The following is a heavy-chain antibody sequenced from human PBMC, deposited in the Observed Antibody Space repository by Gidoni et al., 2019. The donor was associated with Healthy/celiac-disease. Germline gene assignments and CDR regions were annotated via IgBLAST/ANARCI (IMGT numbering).Heavy chain of an antibody. Sequence: QVQLVQSGAEVKKPGASVKVSCKASGYTFTSYYMHWVRQAPGQGLEWMGIINPIGGSTSYAQKFQGRVTMTRDTSTSTVYMELSSLRSEDTAVYYCARETASAYSGYGFDYWGQGTLVTVSS. D-gene: IGHD5-12*01. CDR3: ARETASAYSGYGFDY. J-gene: IGHJ4*02. CDR2: INPIGGST. CDR1: GYTFTSYY. V-gene: IGHV1-46*01.